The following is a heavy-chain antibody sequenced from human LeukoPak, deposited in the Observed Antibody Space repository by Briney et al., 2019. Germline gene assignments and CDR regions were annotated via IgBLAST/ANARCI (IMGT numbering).Heavy chain of an antibody. Sequence: GGSLRLSCAASGFTFSSYAMSWVRQAPGKGLEWVAGFSATGGNTHYADSVKGRFTISRDNARNSLYLQMNSLRAEDTAVYYCAKGGQNYGGNSGYWGQGTLVTVSS. CDR1: GFTFSSYA. CDR2: FSATGGNT. V-gene: IGHV3-23*01. D-gene: IGHD4-23*01. CDR3: AKGGQNYGGNSGY. J-gene: IGHJ4*02.